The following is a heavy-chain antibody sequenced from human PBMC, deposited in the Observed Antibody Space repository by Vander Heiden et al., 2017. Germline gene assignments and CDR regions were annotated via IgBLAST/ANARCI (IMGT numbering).Heavy chain of an antibody. CDR1: GGSISSGGYY. J-gene: IGHJ4*02. V-gene: IGHV4-31*03. D-gene: IGHD2-2*01. CDR3: RVYYQLLTKYFDY. CDR2: VYYRWRT. Sequence: QVQLQESGPGLVKPSQTLSLTCTVSGGSISSGGYYWRWIRPHHGKGLEWTGYVYYRWRTYYNPSLKSRVTISVYTSKNQFSLKLSSVTAADTAVYYCRVYYQLLTKYFDYWGQGTLVTVSS.